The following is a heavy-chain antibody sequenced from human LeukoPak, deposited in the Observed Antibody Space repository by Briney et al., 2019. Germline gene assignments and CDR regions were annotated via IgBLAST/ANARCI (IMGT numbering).Heavy chain of an antibody. V-gene: IGHV1-24*01. CDR2: FDPVDGET. D-gene: IGHD1-26*01. CDR1: GYTLTELF. J-gene: IGHJ4*02. Sequence: ASVKVSCKVSGYTLTELFMHWVRQAPGKGLEWMGGFDPVDGETIYAQKFQGRVTMTEDTSTDTAYMELSSLRSEDTAVYYCATDRILNSGSYPGFDYWGQGTLVTVSS. CDR3: ATDRILNSGSYPGFDY.